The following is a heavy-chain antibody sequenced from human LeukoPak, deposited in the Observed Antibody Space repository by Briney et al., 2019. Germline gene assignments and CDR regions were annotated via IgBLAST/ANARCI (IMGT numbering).Heavy chain of an antibody. J-gene: IGHJ4*02. Sequence: GRSLRLSCAASGFIFSNCGMHWVRQAPGKGLEWVAVMYSDGSTQYYADSVKGRFTISRDNSKTRLYLQMTSLRAEDTAVYYCARDSYGAYLYFHYWGQGTLVTVSS. CDR3: ARDSYGAYLYFHY. CDR1: GFIFSNCG. CDR2: MYSDGSTQ. D-gene: IGHD4/OR15-4a*01. V-gene: IGHV3-33*01.